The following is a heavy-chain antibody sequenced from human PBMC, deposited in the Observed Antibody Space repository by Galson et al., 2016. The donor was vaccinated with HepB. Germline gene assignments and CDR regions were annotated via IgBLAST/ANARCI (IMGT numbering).Heavy chain of an antibody. Sequence: SLRLSCAASGFTFSSYAMNWVRQAPGKGLEWVSAISNRAGSTYYADSVKDRFTISRDNSKNTLYLQMNSLRVEDTALYYCARSDGGYDSFDCWGQGTLVTVSS. D-gene: IGHD5-12*01. CDR3: ARSDGGYDSFDC. V-gene: IGHV3-23*01. CDR2: ISNRAGST. CDR1: GFTFSSYA. J-gene: IGHJ4*02.